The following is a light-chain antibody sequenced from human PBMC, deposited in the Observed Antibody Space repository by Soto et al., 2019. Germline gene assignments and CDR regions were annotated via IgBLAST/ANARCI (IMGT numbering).Light chain of an antibody. CDR3: QRYGSSPPHT. Sequence: EIVLTQSPGTLSLSPGEGASLSCRASQSVRNNYLAWYQQKPGQAPRVLIYDASSRATGIPDRFSGSGSGTYFTLTISRLESEDFGVYYCQRYGSSPPHTFGQGTRLEIK. CDR2: DAS. CDR1: QSVRNNY. V-gene: IGKV3-20*01. J-gene: IGKJ2*01.